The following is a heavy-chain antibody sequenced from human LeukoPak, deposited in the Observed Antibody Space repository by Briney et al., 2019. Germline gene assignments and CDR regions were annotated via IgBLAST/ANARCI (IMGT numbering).Heavy chain of an antibody. J-gene: IGHJ3*02. CDR1: GFTFSNYA. V-gene: IGHV3-23*01. D-gene: IGHD6-13*01. CDR3: AKSTAAGREAFDI. Sequence: GGSLRLSCAASGFTFSNYAMTWVRQAPGKGLEWVSSISGSGGSTYYADPVKGRFTISRDNSKNTLYLQMNSLRAEDTAVYYCAKSTAAGREAFDIWGQGTMVSVSS. CDR2: ISGSGGST.